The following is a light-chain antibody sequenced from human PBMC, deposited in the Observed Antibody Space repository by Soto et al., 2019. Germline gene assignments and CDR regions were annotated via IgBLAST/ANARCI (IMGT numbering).Light chain of an antibody. J-gene: IGLJ1*01. Sequence: QSALTQPASVSGSPGQSITISCTGTSSDVGLYNYVSWYQHHPGKAPKLLIYEVSYRPSGVSNRFSASKSGDTASLTISGLQAEDEADYYCSSYASITTYVFGTGTKVTVL. CDR1: SSDVGLYNY. CDR2: EVS. V-gene: IGLV2-14*01. CDR3: SSYASITTYV.